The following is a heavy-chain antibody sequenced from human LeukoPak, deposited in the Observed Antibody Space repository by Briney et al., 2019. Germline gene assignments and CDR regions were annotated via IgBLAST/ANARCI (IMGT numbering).Heavy chain of an antibody. CDR2: INHSGST. CDR1: GGSISSSSYY. J-gene: IGHJ6*02. D-gene: IGHD2-15*01. Sequence: SETLSLTCTVSGGSISSSSYYWGWIRQPPGKGLEWIGEINHSGSTNYNPSLKSRVTISLDTSKNQFSLRLSSVTAADTAVYYCARDRVVDATFYKYDAVDVWGQGTTVTVSS. CDR3: ARDRVVDATFYKYDAVDV. V-gene: IGHV4-39*07.